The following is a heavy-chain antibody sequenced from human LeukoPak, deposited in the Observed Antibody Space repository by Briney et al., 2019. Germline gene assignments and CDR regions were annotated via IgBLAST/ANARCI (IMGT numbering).Heavy chain of an antibody. CDR3: ARDPGPYCGGDCYYFDY. V-gene: IGHV3-74*01. Sequence: GGSLRLSCAASGFILSRYWMHWVRHAPGEGLVWVSRINNDGSGTSYADSVKGRFTISRDNAKNTLYLQMNSLRAEDTAVYYCARDPGPYCGGDCYYFDYWGPGTLVTVSS. CDR1: GFILSRYW. CDR2: INNDGSGT. J-gene: IGHJ4*02. D-gene: IGHD2-21*02.